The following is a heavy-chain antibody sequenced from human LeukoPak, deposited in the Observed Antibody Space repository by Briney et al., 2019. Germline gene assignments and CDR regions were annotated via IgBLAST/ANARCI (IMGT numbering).Heavy chain of an antibody. J-gene: IGHJ4*02. D-gene: IGHD5-18*01. V-gene: IGHV4-34*01. Sequence: SGTLSLTCAVYGGSFSGYYWSWVRQPPGKGLEWIGEINHSGSTNSNPSLKSRVTVSVDTSKNLFSLKLSSVTAADTATYYCARDRLWIEPLDYWGQGTLVIVSS. CDR3: ARDRLWIEPLDY. CDR2: INHSGST. CDR1: GGSFSGYY.